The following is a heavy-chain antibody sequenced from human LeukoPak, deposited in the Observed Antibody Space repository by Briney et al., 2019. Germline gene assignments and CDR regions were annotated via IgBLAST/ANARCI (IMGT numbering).Heavy chain of an antibody. CDR2: ISGSGGST. J-gene: IGHJ4*02. Sequence: PGGSLRLSCAASGFTFSSYAMSWVRQAPGKGLEWVSAISGSGGSTYYADSVKGRFTISRDNSKNTLYLQMNSLRAEDTAVYYCAKDSGPMYYDFWSGYHGIDYWGQGTLVTVSS. CDR3: AKDSGPMYYDFWSGYHGIDY. V-gene: IGHV3-23*01. D-gene: IGHD3-3*01. CDR1: GFTFSSYA.